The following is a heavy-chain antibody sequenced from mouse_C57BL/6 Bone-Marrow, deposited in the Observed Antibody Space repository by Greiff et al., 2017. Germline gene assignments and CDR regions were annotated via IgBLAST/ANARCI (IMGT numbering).Heavy chain of an antibody. V-gene: IGHV5-17*01. Sequence: DVLLVESGGGLVKPGGSLKLSCAASGFTFSDYGMHWVRQAPGKGLEWVAYISSGSSTIYYAETVKGRFTISVDNATNTPFLQLTSLRSEDTAIYYCANGGGMDYWGQGTSVTVSS. J-gene: IGHJ4*01. CDR2: ISSGSSTI. CDR3: ANGGGMDY. CDR1: GFTFSDYG.